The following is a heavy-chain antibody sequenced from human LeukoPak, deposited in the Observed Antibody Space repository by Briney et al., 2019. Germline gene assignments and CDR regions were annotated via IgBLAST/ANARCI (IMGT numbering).Heavy chain of an antibody. V-gene: IGHV4-59*01. CDR3: ARGAATRIIDY. CDR2: IYYSGST. D-gene: IGHD5-12*01. J-gene: IGHJ4*02. Sequence: SETLSLTCTVSGGSISSYYWSWIRQPPGKGLEWIGYIYYSGSTNYNPSLKSRVTISVDPSKNQFSLKLSSVTAADTAVYYCARGAATRIIDYWGQGTLVTVSS. CDR1: GGSISSYY.